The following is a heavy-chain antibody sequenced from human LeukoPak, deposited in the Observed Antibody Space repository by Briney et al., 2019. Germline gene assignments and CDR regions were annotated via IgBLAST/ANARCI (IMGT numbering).Heavy chain of an antibody. J-gene: IGHJ3*02. CDR3: AREVMGNDRGAFDI. CDR2: IGSAGDT. CDR1: GFTFSSYE. D-gene: IGHD2-21*01. V-gene: IGHV3-13*01. Sequence: PGGSLRLSCAASGFTFSSYEIHWVRPGTGKGLEWVSAIGSAGDTFYEGSVKGRFTISRESAKNSVYLQMNSLRAGDTAVYYCAREVMGNDRGAFDIWGQGTMVTVSS.